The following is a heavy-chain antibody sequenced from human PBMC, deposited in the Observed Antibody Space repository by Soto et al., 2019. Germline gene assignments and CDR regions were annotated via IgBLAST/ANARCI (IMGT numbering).Heavy chain of an antibody. J-gene: IGHJ3*02. V-gene: IGHV3-23*01. CDR1: GFTFSSYA. CDR3: AKDMGRGAYYDISGYYYHAFDI. Sequence: GGSLRLSCAASGFTFSSYAMSWVRQAPGKGLEWVSAISGSGGSTYYADSVKGRFTISRDNSKNTLYLQMNSLRAEDTAVYYCAKDMGRGAYYDISGYYYHAFDIWGQGTMVTVSS. CDR2: ISGSGGST. D-gene: IGHD3-22*01.